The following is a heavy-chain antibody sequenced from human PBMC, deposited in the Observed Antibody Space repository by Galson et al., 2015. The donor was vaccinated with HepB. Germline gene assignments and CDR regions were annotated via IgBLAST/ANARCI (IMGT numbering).Heavy chain of an antibody. Sequence: SETLSLTCTVSGGSISSYYWSWIRQPAGKGLEWIGRIYTSGSTNYNPSLKSRVTMSVDTSKNQFSLKLSSVTAADTAVYYCARDRKVGSSSQGLPFDYWGQGTLVTVSS. V-gene: IGHV4-4*07. J-gene: IGHJ4*02. CDR3: ARDRKVGSSSQGLPFDY. D-gene: IGHD6-13*01. CDR1: GGSISSYY. CDR2: IYTSGST.